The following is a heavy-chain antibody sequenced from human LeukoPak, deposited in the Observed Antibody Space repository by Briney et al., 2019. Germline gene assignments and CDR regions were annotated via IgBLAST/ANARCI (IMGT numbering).Heavy chain of an antibody. D-gene: IGHD4-11*01. J-gene: IGHJ6*02. CDR2: ISWNSGSI. V-gene: IGHV3-9*01. CDR1: GFTFDDYA. Sequence: GRSLRLSCAASGFTFDDYAMHWVRHAPGKGLEWVSGISWNSGSIGYADSVKGRFTISRDNAKNSLYLQMNSLRAEDTALYYCAKDGVTTTDYYYYGMDVWGQGTTVTVSS. CDR3: AKDGVTTTDYYYYGMDV.